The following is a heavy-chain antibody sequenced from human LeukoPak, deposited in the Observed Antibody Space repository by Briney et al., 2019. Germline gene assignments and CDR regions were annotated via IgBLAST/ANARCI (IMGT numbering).Heavy chain of an antibody. D-gene: IGHD3-22*01. Sequence: SETLSLTCTVSGGSISSGGYYWSWIRQHPGKGLEWIGYIYYSGSTYYNPSLKSRVTISVDTSKNQFSLKLSSVTAADTAVYYCARALPMIVVAPNPAFDIWGQGTMVTVSS. V-gene: IGHV4-31*03. CDR2: IYYSGST. CDR3: ARALPMIVVAPNPAFDI. J-gene: IGHJ3*02. CDR1: GGSISSGGYY.